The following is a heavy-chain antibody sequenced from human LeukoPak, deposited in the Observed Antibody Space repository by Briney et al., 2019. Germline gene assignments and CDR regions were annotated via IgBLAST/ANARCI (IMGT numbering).Heavy chain of an antibody. Sequence: SVKVSCKASGYTFTSYAISWVRQAPGQGLEWMGGIIPIFGTANYAQKFQGRVTITADESTTTAYMELSSLRSEDTAVYYCSLMITFGGVIVLPDYWGQGTLVTVSS. J-gene: IGHJ4*02. CDR3: SLMITFGGVIVLPDY. CDR1: GYTFTSYA. V-gene: IGHV1-69*13. D-gene: IGHD3-16*02. CDR2: IIPIFGTA.